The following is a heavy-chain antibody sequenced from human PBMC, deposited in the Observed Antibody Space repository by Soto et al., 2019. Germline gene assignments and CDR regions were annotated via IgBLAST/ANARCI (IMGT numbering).Heavy chain of an antibody. D-gene: IGHD3-3*01. CDR2: FDPEDGET. V-gene: IGHV1-24*01. CDR1: GYTLTELS. Sequence: ASVKVSCKVSGYTLTELSMHWVRQAPGKGLEWMGGFDPEDGETIYAQKFQGRVTMTEDTSTDTAYMELSSLRSEDTAVYYCATDTPFGVVIKSYYAMDVWGQGTTVIVSS. J-gene: IGHJ6*02. CDR3: ATDTPFGVVIKSYYAMDV.